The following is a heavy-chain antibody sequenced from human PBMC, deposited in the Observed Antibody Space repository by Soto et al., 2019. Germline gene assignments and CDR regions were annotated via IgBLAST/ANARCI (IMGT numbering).Heavy chain of an antibody. Sequence: SVKVSCKASGYTFTSYYMHWVRQAPGQGLEWMGIIIPIFGTANYAQKFQGRVTITADESTSTAYMELSSLRSEDTAVYYCARGVGLNYDILTGPSGYYYYGMDVWGQGTTVTVSS. J-gene: IGHJ6*02. CDR1: GYTFTSYY. CDR2: IIPIFGTA. V-gene: IGHV1-69*13. D-gene: IGHD3-9*01. CDR3: ARGVGLNYDILTGPSGYYYYGMDV.